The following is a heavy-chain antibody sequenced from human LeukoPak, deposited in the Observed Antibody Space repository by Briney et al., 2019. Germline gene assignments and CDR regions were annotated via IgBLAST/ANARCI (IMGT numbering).Heavy chain of an antibody. J-gene: IGHJ3*01. CDR2: IRVGSTNT. CDR1: GFSITNYA. V-gene: IGHV3-23*01. Sequence: PGGSLRLSCAASGFSITNYALTWVRQAPGRGLEWVSSIRVGSTNTYYADSVKGQFTISRDDSRNTFYLYMNSLRPDDTAVYYCTKAPFDLIKGTYDLWGQGTKVTVSS. CDR3: TKAPFDLIKGTYDL. D-gene: IGHD3-10*01.